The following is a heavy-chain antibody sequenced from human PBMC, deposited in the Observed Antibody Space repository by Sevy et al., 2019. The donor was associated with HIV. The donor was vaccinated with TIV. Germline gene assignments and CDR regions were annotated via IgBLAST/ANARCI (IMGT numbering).Heavy chain of an antibody. J-gene: IGHJ4*02. D-gene: IGHD3-16*01. V-gene: IGHV3-30*04. Sequence: GGSLRLSCAASGFTFSDYRMHWVRQAPAKGLEWVAAISYDGRNNKYNADSVKGRFTISRDNSKNTVYLQMNSLRAEDTAIYYCARDRGEILSSAFDYWGQGTLVTVSS. CDR3: ARDRGEILSSAFDY. CDR1: GFTFSDYR. CDR2: ISYDGRNNK.